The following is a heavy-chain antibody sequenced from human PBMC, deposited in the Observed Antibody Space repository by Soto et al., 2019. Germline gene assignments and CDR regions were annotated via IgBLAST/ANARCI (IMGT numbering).Heavy chain of an antibody. CDR1: GFTFSTYT. CDR3: VREDGKVGTNSAFDY. CDR2: INGRGNYI. J-gene: IGHJ4*02. Sequence: EVQVVESGGDLVKPGGSLRLSCASSGFTFSTYTMNWVRQAPGKGLEWVSSINGRGNYIYYAESVKGRFTISRDNAKNSLYLQMDRLRAEDTALYYCVREDGKVGTNSAFDYWGQGSLVTVSS. D-gene: IGHD1-26*01. V-gene: IGHV3-21*01.